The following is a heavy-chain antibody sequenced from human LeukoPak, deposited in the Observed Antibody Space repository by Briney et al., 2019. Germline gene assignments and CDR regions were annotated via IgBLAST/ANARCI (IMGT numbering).Heavy chain of an antibody. D-gene: IGHD3-22*01. V-gene: IGHV1-2*02. CDR2: INPNSGGT. J-gene: IGHJ4*02. CDR1: GYTFTGYY. Sequence: VASVKVSCKASGYTFTGYYMHWVRHAPGQGLEWMGWINPNSGGTNYAQKFQGRVTMTRDTSISTAYMELSRLRSDDTAVYYCARDLNYYDSSGYYYWGQGTLVTVSS. CDR3: ARDLNYYDSSGYYY.